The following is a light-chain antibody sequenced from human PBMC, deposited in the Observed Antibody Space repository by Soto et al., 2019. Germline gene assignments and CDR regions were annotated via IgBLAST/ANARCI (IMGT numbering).Light chain of an antibody. CDR2: DVT. CDR1: SSDVGGYNY. J-gene: IGLJ1*01. CDR3: NSYTSASTYV. Sequence: QSALTQPASVSGSPGQSITISCTGTSSDVGGYNYVSWYQHHPGKVPKFIIYDVTNRPSGVSDRFSGSKSGNTASLTISGLQAEDEADYYCNSYTSASTYVFGTGTKVTVL. V-gene: IGLV2-14*03.